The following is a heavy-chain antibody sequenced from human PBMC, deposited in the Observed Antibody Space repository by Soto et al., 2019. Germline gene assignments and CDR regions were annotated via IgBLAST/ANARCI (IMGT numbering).Heavy chain of an antibody. V-gene: IGHV4-59*01. CDR3: AKATDYDFWSGQNPEAYYYYGMDV. CDR2: IYYSGST. J-gene: IGHJ6*02. Sequence: LSLTCTVSGGSISSYYWSWIRQPPGKGLEWIGYIYYSGSTNYNPSLKSRVTISVDTSKNQFSLKLSSVTAADTAVYYCAKATDYDFWSGQNPEAYYYYGMDVWGQGTTVTVSS. D-gene: IGHD3-3*01. CDR1: GGSISSYY.